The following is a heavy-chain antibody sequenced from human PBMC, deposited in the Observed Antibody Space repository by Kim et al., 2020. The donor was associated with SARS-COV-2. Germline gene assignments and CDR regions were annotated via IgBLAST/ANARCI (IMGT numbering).Heavy chain of an antibody. D-gene: IGHD3-22*01. CDR3: LRGASCDSSGAGAFDT. CDR1: GLTFNNYW. J-gene: IGHJ3*02. CDR2: INSDGSSK. V-gene: IGHV3-74*01. Sequence: GGSLRLSCGASGLTFNNYWMHWVRQAPGKGLVWVSRINSDGSSKNTADSVKGRFTISRENARKTLYFKRNGRQVEDRAVFNVLRGASCDSSGAGAFDTWG.